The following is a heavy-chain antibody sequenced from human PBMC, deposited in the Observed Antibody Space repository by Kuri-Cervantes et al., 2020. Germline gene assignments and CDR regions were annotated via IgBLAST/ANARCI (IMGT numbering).Heavy chain of an antibody. CDR1: GFTFSSYG. Sequence: GESLKISCAASGFTFSSYGMHWVRQAPGKGLEWVAVIWYDGSNKYYVDSVKGRFTISRDNAKNSLYLQMNSLRAEDTAVYYCARSRASMVRGRIPYYFDYWGQGTLVTVSS. V-gene: IGHV3-33*03. CDR3: ARSRASMVRGRIPYYFDY. J-gene: IGHJ4*02. D-gene: IGHD3-10*01. CDR2: IWYDGSNK.